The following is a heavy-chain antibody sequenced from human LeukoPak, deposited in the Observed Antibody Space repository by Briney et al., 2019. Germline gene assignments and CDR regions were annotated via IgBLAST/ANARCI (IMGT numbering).Heavy chain of an antibody. Sequence: KPSQTLSPTCTVSGGSISSYYWSWIRQPPGKGLEWIGYIYYSGSTNYNPSLKGRVTISVDTSKNQFSLKLSSVTAADTAVYYCARGVTIFGVVAPPYDASDSWGQGTMVSVSS. CDR1: GGSISSYY. D-gene: IGHD3-3*01. CDR2: IYYSGST. CDR3: ARGVTIFGVVAPPYDASDS. V-gene: IGHV4-59*01. J-gene: IGHJ3*02.